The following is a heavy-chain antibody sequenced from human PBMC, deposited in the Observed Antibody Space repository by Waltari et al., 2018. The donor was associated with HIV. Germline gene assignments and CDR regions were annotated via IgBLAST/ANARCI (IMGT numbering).Heavy chain of an antibody. V-gene: IGHV4-34*01. CDR2: FNHIGSS. J-gene: IGHJ4*02. D-gene: IGHD1-1*01. CDR3: AGAHDGNHPVHFDY. Sequence: QVQLQQWGAGLLKPSGTLSLTCAVSGTFSDHYWCWIRQSPEKGLGWMAKFNHIGSSNDTPALKSRVTRSAARAKNHFSLKLNSVTAADTAMYYCAGAHDGNHPVHFDYWGQGTPVTVSS. CDR1: GTFSDHY.